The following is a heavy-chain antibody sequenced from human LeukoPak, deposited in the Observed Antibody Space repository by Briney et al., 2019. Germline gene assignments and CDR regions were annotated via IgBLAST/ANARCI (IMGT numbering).Heavy chain of an antibody. V-gene: IGHV3-9*01. J-gene: IGHJ4*02. Sequence: GGSLRLSCAASGFTFDDYAMHWVRQVPGKGLEWVSSINWNSGSIGYADSVKGRFTISRDNAKNSLYLQMNSLRAEDTALYYCAKGYSGSYYSPPIFDYWSQGTLVTVSS. CDR1: GFTFDDYA. CDR3: AKGYSGSYYSPPIFDY. D-gene: IGHD1-26*01. CDR2: INWNSGSI.